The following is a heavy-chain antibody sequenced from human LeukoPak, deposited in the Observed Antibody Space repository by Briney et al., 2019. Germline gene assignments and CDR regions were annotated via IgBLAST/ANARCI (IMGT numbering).Heavy chain of an antibody. Sequence: GGSLRLSCAASGFTFSSYSMNWVRQAPGKGLEWVSSISSSSSYIYYADSVKGRFTISRDNAKNSLYLQMNSLRAEDTAVYYCARDEGRSYGDDDYHYWGQGTLVTVSS. J-gene: IGHJ4*02. CDR2: ISSSSSYI. CDR3: ARDEGRSYGDDDYHY. V-gene: IGHV3-21*01. CDR1: GFTFSSYS. D-gene: IGHD4-17*01.